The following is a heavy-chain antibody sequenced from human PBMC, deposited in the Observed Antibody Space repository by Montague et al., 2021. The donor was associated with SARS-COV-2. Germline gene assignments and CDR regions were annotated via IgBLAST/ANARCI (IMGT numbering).Heavy chain of an antibody. Sequence: FLRLSCAVSGFSLNTNAVHWVRQAPGKGLEWVAVISYDGTNKYYEESVKGRFTISRDNSKNTVYLQMDSLRPEDTAMYYCARDQWLLFPFDYWGQGTLVTVSS. CDR3: ARDQWLLFPFDY. D-gene: IGHD6-19*01. V-gene: IGHV3-30*04. CDR1: GFSLNTNA. CDR2: ISYDGTNK. J-gene: IGHJ4*02.